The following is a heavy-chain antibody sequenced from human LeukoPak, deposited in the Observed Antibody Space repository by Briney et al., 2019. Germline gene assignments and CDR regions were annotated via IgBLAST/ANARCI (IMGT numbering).Heavy chain of an antibody. V-gene: IGHV4-59*08. Sequence: SETLSLICTVSGGSISSYYWSWIRQPPGKGLEWIGYIYYSGSTNYNPSLKSRVTISVDTSKNQFSLKLSSVTAADTAVYYCAGLFSARGYYGMDVWGQGTTVTVSS. CDR2: IYYSGST. CDR1: GGSISSYY. D-gene: IGHD3-10*01. J-gene: IGHJ6*02. CDR3: AGLFSARGYYGMDV.